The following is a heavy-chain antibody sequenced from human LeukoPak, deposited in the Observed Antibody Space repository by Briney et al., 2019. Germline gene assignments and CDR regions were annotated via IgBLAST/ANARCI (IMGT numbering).Heavy chain of an antibody. J-gene: IGHJ6*03. Sequence: GGSLRLSCAASGFTFDDYAMHWVRQAPGKGLEWVSGISWNSGSIGYADSVKGRFTISGDNAKNSLYLQMNSLRAEDTAVYYCAKDNGPDYYDSSGYYDPHYMDVWGKGTTVTVSS. D-gene: IGHD3-22*01. CDR1: GFTFDDYA. V-gene: IGHV3-9*01. CDR2: ISWNSGSI. CDR3: AKDNGPDYYDSSGYYDPHYMDV.